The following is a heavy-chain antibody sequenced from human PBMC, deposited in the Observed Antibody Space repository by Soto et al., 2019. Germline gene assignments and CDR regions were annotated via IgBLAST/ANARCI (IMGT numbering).Heavy chain of an antibody. Sequence: SLRLSCAASGFSFSTYGMHWVHQAPGKGLEWVAVISYDGSDKYYPDSVRGRFTISRDNSRNTLYLQMNSLRPEDTAVYYCARDQTDSSAFDYWGQGAPVTVSS. J-gene: IGHJ4*02. CDR2: ISYDGSDK. D-gene: IGHD3-22*01. CDR1: GFSFSTYG. V-gene: IGHV3-30*03. CDR3: ARDQTDSSAFDY.